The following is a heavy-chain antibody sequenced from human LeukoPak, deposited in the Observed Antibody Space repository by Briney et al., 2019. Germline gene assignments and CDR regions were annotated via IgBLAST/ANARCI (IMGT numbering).Heavy chain of an antibody. J-gene: IGHJ4*02. CDR3: ARGYCSGGSCYYDY. V-gene: IGHV4-30-2*01. CDR1: GGSISSGGYS. Sequence: SETLSLTCAVSGGSISSGGYSWSWIRQPPGKGLEWIGYIYHSGSTYYNPSLKSRVTISVDRSKNQFSLKLSSVTAADTAVYYCARGYCSGGSCYYDYWGQGTLVTVSS. CDR2: IYHSGST. D-gene: IGHD2-15*01.